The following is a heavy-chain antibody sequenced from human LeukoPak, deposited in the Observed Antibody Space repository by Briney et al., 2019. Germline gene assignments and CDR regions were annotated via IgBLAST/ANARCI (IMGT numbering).Heavy chain of an antibody. CDR3: ARCLHSYDTSVGPHY. J-gene: IGHJ4*02. D-gene: IGHD3-22*01. V-gene: IGHV3-66*01. Sequence: GGSMRLSCAASGFTVSSHYMSWVRQAPGTGLEWVSVIYSGGSRYYADSVKGRFTISRDYSMNTLYLQMNSLGAVDTAVYYCARCLHSYDTSVGPHYLGQAAIVSVSS. CDR2: IYSGGSR. CDR1: GFTVSSHY.